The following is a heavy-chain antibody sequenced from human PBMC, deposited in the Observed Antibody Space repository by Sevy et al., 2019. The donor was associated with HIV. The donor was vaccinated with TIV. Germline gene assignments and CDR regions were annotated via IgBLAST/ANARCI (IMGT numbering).Heavy chain of an antibody. CDR3: ARERSVTIIPHLDY. J-gene: IGHJ4*02. CDR2: IDPNSGGT. CDR1: GYTFTGYY. Sequence: ASVKVSCKASGYTFTGYYMHWVRQAPGQGLEWMGWIDPNSGGTNYAQKFQGRVTMTRDTSISTAYMELSRLRSDDTAVYYWARERSVTIIPHLDYWGQGTLVTVSS. D-gene: IGHD3-3*01. V-gene: IGHV1-2*02.